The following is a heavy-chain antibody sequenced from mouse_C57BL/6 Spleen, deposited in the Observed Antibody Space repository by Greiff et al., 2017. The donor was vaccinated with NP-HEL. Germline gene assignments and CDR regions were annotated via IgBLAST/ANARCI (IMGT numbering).Heavy chain of an antibody. Sequence: EVKLMESGGGLVKPGGSLKLSCAASGFTFSSYAMSWVRQTPEKRLEWVATISDGGSYTYYPDNVKGRFTISRDNAKNNLYLQMSHLKSEDTAMYYCARDDYDREYYFDYWGQGTTLTVSS. CDR3: ARDDYDREYYFDY. CDR1: GFTFSSYA. D-gene: IGHD2-4*01. J-gene: IGHJ2*01. CDR2: ISDGGSYT. V-gene: IGHV5-4*01.